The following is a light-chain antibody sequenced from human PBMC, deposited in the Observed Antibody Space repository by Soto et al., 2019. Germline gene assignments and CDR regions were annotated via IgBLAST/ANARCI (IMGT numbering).Light chain of an antibody. CDR1: QSVSSIY. Sequence: EIVLTQSPGTLSLSPGERATLSCRASQSVSSIYLAWYQQKPGQAPRLLIYGTSSRATGIPDRFSGSGSGTDFTLTLSRLEPEDFAVYYCQQYASRPWTFGQGTKVEIK. CDR2: GTS. V-gene: IGKV3-20*01. CDR3: QQYASRPWT. J-gene: IGKJ1*01.